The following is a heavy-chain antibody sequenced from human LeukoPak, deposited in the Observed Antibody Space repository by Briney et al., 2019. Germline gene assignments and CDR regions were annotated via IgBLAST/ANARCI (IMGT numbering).Heavy chain of an antibody. J-gene: IGHJ4*02. CDR2: ISGSGGST. D-gene: IGHD3-10*01. Sequence: SAISGSGGSTYYADSVKGRFTISRDNSKNTLYLQMNSLRAEDTAVYYCAKDGEVRGAFDYWGQGTLVTVSS. CDR3: AKDGEVRGAFDY. V-gene: IGHV3-23*01.